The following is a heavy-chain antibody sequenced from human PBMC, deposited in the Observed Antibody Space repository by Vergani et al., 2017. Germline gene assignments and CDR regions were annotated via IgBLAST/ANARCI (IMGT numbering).Heavy chain of an antibody. V-gene: IGHV1-69*12. D-gene: IGHD2-2*01. CDR2: IIPIFGTA. J-gene: IGHJ6*03. CDR3: ASSVVVVPAAIRYYYYYMDV. CDR1: GGTFSSYA. Sequence: QVQLVQSGAEVKKPGSSVKVSCKASGGTFSSYAISWVRQAPGQGLEWMGGIIPIFGTANYAQKFQGRVTITADESTSTAYMELSSLRSEDTAVYYCASSVVVVPAAIRYYYYYMDVWGEGTTVTVSS.